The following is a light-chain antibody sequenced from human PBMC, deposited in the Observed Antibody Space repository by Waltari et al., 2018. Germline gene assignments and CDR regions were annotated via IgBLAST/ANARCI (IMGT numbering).Light chain of an antibody. J-gene: IGKJ1*01. Sequence: EVVMTQSPATLSVSPGESATLSCRASQYVNIHLDWYQQKLGQAPRLLIYAASTRATGVPARFSGSGSGTDFTLTISSLQSEDFAVYYCQQYNDWPRTFGLGTKVEI. CDR1: QYVNIH. CDR3: QQYNDWPRT. V-gene: IGKV3-15*01. CDR2: AAS.